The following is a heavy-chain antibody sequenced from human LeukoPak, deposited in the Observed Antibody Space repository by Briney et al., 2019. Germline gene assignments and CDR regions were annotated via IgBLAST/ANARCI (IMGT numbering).Heavy chain of an antibody. D-gene: IGHD6-13*01. Sequence: PSETLSLTCTVSGGSISSSNYYWGWIRQPPGKGLEWIASISYSRTAYYNPSLKSRVTISVDTSKNQFSLKLSSVTAADTAVYYCARHYPSYSSSWPDAFDIWGQGTMVTVSS. CDR1: GGSISSSNYY. J-gene: IGHJ3*02. CDR3: ARHYPSYSSSWPDAFDI. CDR2: ISYSRTA. V-gene: IGHV4-39*01.